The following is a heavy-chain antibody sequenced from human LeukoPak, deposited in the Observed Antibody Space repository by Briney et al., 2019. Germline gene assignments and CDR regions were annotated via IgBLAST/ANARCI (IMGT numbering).Heavy chain of an antibody. D-gene: IGHD3-10*01. CDR2: IYYSGST. CDR3: ARLAYYGSGSYFDY. V-gene: IGHV4-31*03. CDR1: GGPISSGGYF. Sequence: SETLSLTCTVSGGPISSGGYFWRWIRQPPGKGLEWIGYIYYSGSTYYNPSLKSRVTISVDTSKNQFSLKLSSVTAADTAVYYCARLAYYGSGSYFDYWGQGTLVTVSS. J-gene: IGHJ4*02.